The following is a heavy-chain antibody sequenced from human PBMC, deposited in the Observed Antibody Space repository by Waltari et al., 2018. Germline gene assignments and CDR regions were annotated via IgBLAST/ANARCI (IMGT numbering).Heavy chain of an antibody. V-gene: IGHV4-61*02. CDR3: ARGFGGYSYGFFYWYFDL. D-gene: IGHD5-18*01. CDR1: GGSISSGSYY. J-gene: IGHJ2*01. CDR2: IYTSGST. Sequence: QVQLQESGPGLVKPSQTLSLTCTVSGGSISSGSYYWSWIRQPAGKGLEWIGRIYTSGSTNYNPSLKSRVTISVDTSKNQFSLKLSSVTAADTAVYYCARGFGGYSYGFFYWYFDLWGRGTLVTVSS.